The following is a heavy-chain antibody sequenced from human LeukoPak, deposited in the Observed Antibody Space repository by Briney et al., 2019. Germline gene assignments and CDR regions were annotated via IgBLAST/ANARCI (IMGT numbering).Heavy chain of an antibody. CDR3: ARREPTGCSGTSCFAGPVGY. V-gene: IGHV3-21*01. J-gene: IGHJ4*02. CDR2: ISGTGDYT. D-gene: IGHD2-2*01. Sequence: GGSLRLSCAASGFTFSSYSMNWVRQAPGKGLEWVSSISGTGDYTYYADSVKGRFTISRDNGKNSLYLQMNSLRVEDTAVYYCARREPTGCSGTSCFAGPVGYWGQGTLVTVSS. CDR1: GFTFSSYS.